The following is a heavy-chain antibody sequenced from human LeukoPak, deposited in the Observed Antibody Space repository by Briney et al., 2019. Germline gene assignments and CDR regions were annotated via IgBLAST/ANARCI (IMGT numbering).Heavy chain of an antibody. D-gene: IGHD5-12*01. J-gene: IGHJ3*02. CDR3: ARGLVLATDDAFDI. CDR1: GASIRSYF. V-gene: IGHV4-59*01. Sequence: SETLSLTRSVSGASIRSYFWSWIRQSPGKGLEWIGYVYDNDISNFNPSLESRVTILVDRSKSQFSLKLRSVTAADTAVYYCARGLVLATDDAFDIWGPGTMVTVSS. CDR2: VYDNDIS.